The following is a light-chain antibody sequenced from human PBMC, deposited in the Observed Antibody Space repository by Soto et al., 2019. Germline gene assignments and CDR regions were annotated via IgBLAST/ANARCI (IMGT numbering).Light chain of an antibody. CDR1: QSISNY. J-gene: IGKJ1*01. CDR2: AAS. V-gene: IGKV1-39*01. CDR3: QQAYSVPPT. Sequence: DIQMTQSPSSLSASVGDSVTITCRASQSISNYLIWYQQKPGKAPKLLIHAASSLQSGVPSRFSGSGSGTEFTLTINSLQPEDFATYHCQQAYSVPPTFGQGTKVEI.